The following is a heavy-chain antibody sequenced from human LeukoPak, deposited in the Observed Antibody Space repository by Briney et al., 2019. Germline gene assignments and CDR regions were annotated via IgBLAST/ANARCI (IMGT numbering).Heavy chain of an antibody. CDR1: GFMFGNYA. J-gene: IGHJ4*02. D-gene: IGHD1-14*01. Sequence: GGSLRLSCAASGFMFGNYAMAWVRQAPGKGLQWVSAIAYDGNSRDYAHSVRGRFTISRDNSKSTLYLDMNNLRAEDTALYYCSKRVGGTPDNWGLGTLVTVSS. CDR2: IAYDGNSR. CDR3: SKRVGGTPDN. V-gene: IGHV3-23*01.